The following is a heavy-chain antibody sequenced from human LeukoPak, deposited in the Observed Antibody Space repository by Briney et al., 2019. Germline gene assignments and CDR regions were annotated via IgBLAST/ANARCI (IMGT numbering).Heavy chain of an antibody. Sequence: GASVRVSCKASGYTFTTYDINWVRQATGQGLEWMGWMDPNSGYTGYAQKFQGRVTITRDTSISTAYMELSSLRSEDTAVYYCARVAGSIDYWGQGTLVTVSS. CDR3: ARVAGSIDY. CDR2: MDPNSGYT. V-gene: IGHV1-8*03. J-gene: IGHJ4*02. CDR1: GYTFTTYD. D-gene: IGHD6-19*01.